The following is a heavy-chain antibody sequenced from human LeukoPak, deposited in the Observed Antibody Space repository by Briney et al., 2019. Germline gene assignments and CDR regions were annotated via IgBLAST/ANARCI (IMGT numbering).Heavy chain of an antibody. CDR1: GFIFSDYE. CDR2: ISGSGNTT. Sequence: GGSLRLSCVASGFIFSDYEMNWVRQAPGKGLEYISYISGSGNTTNYADSVKGRFIISRDNAKNSLHLQMNSLRVEDTAFYYCAGDRPGTTYGFAHWGQGTLVSVSS. D-gene: IGHD1-14*01. V-gene: IGHV3-48*03. CDR3: AGDRPGTTYGFAH. J-gene: IGHJ5*02.